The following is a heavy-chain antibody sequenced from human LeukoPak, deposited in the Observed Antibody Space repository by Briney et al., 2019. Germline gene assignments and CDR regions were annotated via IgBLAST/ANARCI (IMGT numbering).Heavy chain of an antibody. CDR2: IIPILGIA. CDR3: AIHFIAVAGDYYYYYGMDA. V-gene: IGHV1-69*10. Sequence: SVTVSCKASGGTFSSYAISWVRQAPGQGREWMGRIIPILGIANYPQKFQGRVTITADKSTSTAYMELSSLRSEDTAVYYCAIHFIAVAGDYYYYYGMDAWGQGTTVTVSS. D-gene: IGHD6-19*01. J-gene: IGHJ6*02. CDR1: GGTFSSYA.